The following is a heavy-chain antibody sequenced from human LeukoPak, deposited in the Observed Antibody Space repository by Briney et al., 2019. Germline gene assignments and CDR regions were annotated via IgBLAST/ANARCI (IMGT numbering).Heavy chain of an antibody. D-gene: IGHD5-18*01. J-gene: IGHJ4*02. CDR1: GVPLSSYA. V-gene: IGHV3-30*18. CDR2: ISYDGDNK. Sequence: PGRSLRLSCAGSGVPLSSYAMHWVGHAPGKGLEWVAVISYDGDNKYYADSVKGRFTISRDNSKNTLYLQMNSLRAEDTAVYYCAKDRGSTQLWFYFDYWGQGTLVTVSS. CDR3: AKDRGSTQLWFYFDY.